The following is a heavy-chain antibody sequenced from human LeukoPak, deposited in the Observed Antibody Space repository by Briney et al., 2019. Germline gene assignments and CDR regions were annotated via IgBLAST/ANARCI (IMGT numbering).Heavy chain of an antibody. J-gene: IGHJ5*02. CDR3: ARVVVPAAIDWFDP. D-gene: IGHD2-2*02. CDR2: IYYSGST. Sequence: PSETLSVTCTVSGGSISSYYWSWIRQPPGKGLEWIGYIYYSGSTNYNPSLKSRVTISVDTSKNQFSLKLSSVTAADTAVYYCARVVVPAAIDWFDPWGQGTLVTVSS. CDR1: GGSISSYY. V-gene: IGHV4-59*01.